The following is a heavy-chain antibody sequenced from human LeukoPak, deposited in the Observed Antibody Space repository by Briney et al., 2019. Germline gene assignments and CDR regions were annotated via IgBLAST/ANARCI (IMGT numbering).Heavy chain of an antibody. J-gene: IGHJ4*02. Sequence: GGSLRLSCAASGFTFSSYSMNWVRQAPGKGLEWVSSISSSSSYIYYADSVKGRFAISRDNAKNSLYLQMKSLRAEDTAVYYCARRAVADYYFDYWGQGTLVTVSS. CDR2: ISSSSSYI. V-gene: IGHV3-21*01. D-gene: IGHD6-19*01. CDR3: ARRAVADYYFDY. CDR1: GFTFSSYS.